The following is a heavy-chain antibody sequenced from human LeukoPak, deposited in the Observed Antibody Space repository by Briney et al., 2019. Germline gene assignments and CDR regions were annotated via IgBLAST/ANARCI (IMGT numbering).Heavy chain of an antibody. V-gene: IGHV3-7*01. Sequence: GGSLRLSCAASGFTFSSYWMSWVRQAPGKGLEWVANIKQDGSEKYYVDSVKGRFTISRDNAKNSLYLQMNSLRAEDTAVYYCARVGGNPYDFWGGYVPYFDYWGQGTLVTVSS. D-gene: IGHD3-3*01. CDR1: GFTFSSYW. CDR3: ARVGGNPYDFWGGYVPYFDY. J-gene: IGHJ4*02. CDR2: IKQDGSEK.